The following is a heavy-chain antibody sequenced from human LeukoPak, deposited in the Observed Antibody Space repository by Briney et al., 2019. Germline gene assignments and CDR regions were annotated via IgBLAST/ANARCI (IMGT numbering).Heavy chain of an antibody. CDR1: GFTFSSYG. Sequence: GGSLRLSCAASGFTFSSYGMHWVRQAPGKGLEWVAFIRYDGSNKYYADSVKGRFTISRDNSKNTLYLQMNSLRAEDTAVYYCARHVGYYDSSAPFDYWGQGTLVTVSS. V-gene: IGHV3-30*02. CDR3: ARHVGYYDSSAPFDY. D-gene: IGHD3-22*01. CDR2: IRYDGSNK. J-gene: IGHJ4*02.